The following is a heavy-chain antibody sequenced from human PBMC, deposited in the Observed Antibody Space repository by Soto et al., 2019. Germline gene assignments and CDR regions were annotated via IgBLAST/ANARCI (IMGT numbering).Heavy chain of an antibody. D-gene: IGHD2-15*01. CDR1: GFTFDDYA. CDR2: ISWNSGSI. J-gene: IGHJ6*02. CDR3: AKDLAPCERSGGSCHAYYYYGMDV. Sequence: PGGSLRLSSAASGFTFDDYAMHWVRQAPGKGLEWVSGISWNSGSIGYADSVKGRFTISRDNAKNSLYLQMNSLRAEDAALYYCAKDLAPCERSGGSCHAYYYYGMDVWGQGTTVTVSS. V-gene: IGHV3-9*01.